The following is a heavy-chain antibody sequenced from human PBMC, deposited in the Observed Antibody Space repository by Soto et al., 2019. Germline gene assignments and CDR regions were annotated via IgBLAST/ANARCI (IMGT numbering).Heavy chain of an antibody. CDR1: GFTFTRYS. J-gene: IGHJ3*02. V-gene: IGHV3-23*01. CDR3: AKATATSGGAFEI. Sequence: GGSLRLSCAASGFTFTRYSMNWVRQAPGKGLEWVSTILVGGSTHYEDAVKGRFTISRDTSKNTVYLQMNSLTAGDTAVYYCAKATATSGGAFEIYGQGTMVTVSS. D-gene: IGHD1-1*01. CDR2: ILVGGST.